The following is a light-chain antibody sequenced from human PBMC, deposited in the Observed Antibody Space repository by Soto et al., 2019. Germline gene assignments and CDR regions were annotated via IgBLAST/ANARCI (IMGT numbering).Light chain of an antibody. J-gene: IGLJ1*01. CDR1: SSDVGGYNY. V-gene: IGLV2-8*01. Sequence: QSALTQPPSASGSPGQSVTISCTGTSSDVGGYNYISWYQQHPGKAPKLMIYEVSQRPSGVPDRFSGSKSGNTASLTVSGLQAEDEADNYCSSFAGNNNRGVFGSGTKVTVL. CDR3: SSFAGNNNRGV. CDR2: EVS.